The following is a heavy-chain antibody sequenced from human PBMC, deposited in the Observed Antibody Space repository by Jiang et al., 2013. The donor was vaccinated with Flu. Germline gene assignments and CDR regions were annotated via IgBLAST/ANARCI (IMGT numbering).Heavy chain of an antibody. J-gene: IGHJ4*02. Sequence: PGLVKPSETLSLTCTVSGGSISSYYWSWIRQPPGKGLEWIGYIYYSGSTNYNPSLKSRVTISVDTSKNQFSLKLSSVTAADTAVYYCARIDTAMVALDYWGQGTLVTVSS. CDR3: ARIDTAMVALDY. CDR2: IYYSGST. D-gene: IGHD5-18*01. V-gene: IGHV4-59*08. CDR1: GGSISSYY.